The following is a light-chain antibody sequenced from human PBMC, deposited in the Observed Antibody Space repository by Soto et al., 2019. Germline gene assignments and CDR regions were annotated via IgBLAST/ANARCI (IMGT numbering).Light chain of an antibody. J-gene: IGKJ5*01. V-gene: IGKV3-15*01. CDR1: HSVNSH. CDR2: GAS. Sequence: MRMTQSPATVSVSPGERVTLSCRTSHSVNSHVAWYQQKPGQAPRLLLYGASTRATGIPVRFSGSGFGTEFTLTISSLQSEDFAVYYCQQYKNWPLFGQGTRLEIK. CDR3: QQYKNWPL.